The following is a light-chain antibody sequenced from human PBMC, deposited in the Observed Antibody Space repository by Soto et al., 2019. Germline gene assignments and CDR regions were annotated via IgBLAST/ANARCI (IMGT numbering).Light chain of an antibody. CDR1: ESISRH. CDR2: AAS. CDR3: QQSYSTLSIT. J-gene: IGKJ5*01. Sequence: DIQMTQSPSSLSASVGDIVTITCRASESISRHLNWYQQKPGKAPKLLIYAASSLQNGVPSRFSGSGSGTDFTLTISNLQPEDFATYYCQQSYSTLSITFGQGTRLEIK. V-gene: IGKV1-39*01.